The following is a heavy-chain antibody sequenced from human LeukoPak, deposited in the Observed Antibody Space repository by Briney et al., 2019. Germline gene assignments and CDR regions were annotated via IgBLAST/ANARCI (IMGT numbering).Heavy chain of an antibody. CDR1: GGTFSSYA. D-gene: IGHD6-19*01. Sequence: SVKVSCKASGGTFSSYAISWERQAPGQGLEWMGGIIPIFGTANYAQKFQGRVTITADKSTSTAYMELSSLRSEDTAVYYCARYSARGGWYAYWGQGTLVTVSS. V-gene: IGHV1-69*06. CDR2: IIPIFGTA. J-gene: IGHJ4*02. CDR3: ARYSARGGWYAY.